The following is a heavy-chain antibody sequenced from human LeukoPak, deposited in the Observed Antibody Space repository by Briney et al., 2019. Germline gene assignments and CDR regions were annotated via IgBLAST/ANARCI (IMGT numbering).Heavy chain of an antibody. Sequence: GASVKVSCKASGGTFSSYAISWVRQAPGQGLEWMGGIIPIFGTANYAQKFQGRVTITADESTSTAYMELSRLRSDDTAVYYCARGIRRITMIVVVPNWFDPWGQGTLVTVSS. CDR3: ARGIRRITMIVVVPNWFDP. D-gene: IGHD3-22*01. CDR1: GGTFSSYA. V-gene: IGHV1-69*13. J-gene: IGHJ5*02. CDR2: IIPIFGTA.